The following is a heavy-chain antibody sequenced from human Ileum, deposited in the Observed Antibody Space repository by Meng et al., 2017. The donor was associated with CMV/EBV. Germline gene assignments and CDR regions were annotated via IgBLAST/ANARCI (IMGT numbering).Heavy chain of an antibody. CDR1: GDSIKINLHF. CDR3: ARDMTNRWFYY. D-gene: IGHD4-11*01. Sequence: QQLDPVVGQPPETLALTCPVPGDSIKINLHFVAWIRQPPGQGLEWIGTINYSGSTYYNPSLRSRVTLSVDTSKNQFSLKLSYVTAADTAMYYCARDMTNRWFYYWGQGILVTVSS. J-gene: IGHJ4*02. V-gene: IGHV4-39*07. CDR2: INYSGST.